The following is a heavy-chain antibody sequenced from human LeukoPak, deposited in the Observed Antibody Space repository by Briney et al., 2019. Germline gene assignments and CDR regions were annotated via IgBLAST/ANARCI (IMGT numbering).Heavy chain of an antibody. CDR1: GFTFSSYV. J-gene: IGHJ6*02. CDR3: YFYGMDV. V-gene: IGHV3-30*04. Sequence: GGSLRLSCAASGFTFSSYVMHWVRQAPGKGLEWVAVMSYDGSDKHYGDSVKGRFIISRDNSKDTLYLHYCARGTYGLGSDYYYFYGMDVWGQGTTVIVSS. D-gene: IGHD3-10*01. CDR2: MSYDGSDK.